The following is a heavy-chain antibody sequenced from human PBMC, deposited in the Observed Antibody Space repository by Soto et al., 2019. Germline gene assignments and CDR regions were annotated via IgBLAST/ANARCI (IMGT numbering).Heavy chain of an antibody. J-gene: IGHJ6*02. CDR3: ARGKQQLVSRYSPYGTDV. Sequence: GASVKVSCKASGYTFTSYGISWVRQAPGQGLEWMGWISAYNGNTNYAQKLQGRVTMTTDTSTSTAYMELRSLRSDDTAVYYCARGKQQLVSRYSPYGTDVSGPGTSVTRSS. D-gene: IGHD6-13*01. CDR1: GYTFTSYG. V-gene: IGHV1-18*01. CDR2: ISAYNGNT.